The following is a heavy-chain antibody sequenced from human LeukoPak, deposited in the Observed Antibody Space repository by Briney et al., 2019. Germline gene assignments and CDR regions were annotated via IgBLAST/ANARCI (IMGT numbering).Heavy chain of an antibody. J-gene: IGHJ3*02. CDR1: GASISSSTYY. CDR3: ASLRKRGGAFDI. Sequence: PSESLSLTCTVSGASISSSTYYWGWIRQPPGKGLEWIGSISNSGNTYYNSSLKSRVTISFNTSANQFSLKLSSVTAADTAIYYCASLRKRGGAFDIWGQGRMVTVSS. V-gene: IGHV4-39*07. CDR2: ISNSGNT.